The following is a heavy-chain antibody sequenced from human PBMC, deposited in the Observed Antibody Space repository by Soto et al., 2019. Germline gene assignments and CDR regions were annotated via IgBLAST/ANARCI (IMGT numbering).Heavy chain of an antibody. D-gene: IGHD6-6*01. J-gene: IGHJ4*02. Sequence: QVQLVESGGGVVQPGRSLRLSCAASGFTFSSYAMHXXXQAPGKGREWVAVISYXGXNXXYXXXVKGRFTISRDNSKXXXXXXXXXXXXXXXXXXXXXXXXXYSSSCDYWGQGTLVTVSS. CDR1: GFTFSSYA. CDR2: ISYXGXNX. V-gene: IGHV3-30-3*01. CDR3: XXXXXYSSSCDY.